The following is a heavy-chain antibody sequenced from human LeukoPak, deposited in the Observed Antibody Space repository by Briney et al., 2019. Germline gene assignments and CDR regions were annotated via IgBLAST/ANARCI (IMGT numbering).Heavy chain of an antibody. Sequence: ASVKVSCKASGYTFTGYYMHWVRQAPGQGLEWMGRIIPILGIANYAQKFQGRVTITADKSTSTAYMELSSLRSEDTAVYYCARLITGTNGFDYWGQGTLVTVSS. J-gene: IGHJ4*02. CDR3: ARLITGTNGFDY. CDR2: IIPILGIA. V-gene: IGHV1-69*02. D-gene: IGHD1-20*01. CDR1: GYTFTGYY.